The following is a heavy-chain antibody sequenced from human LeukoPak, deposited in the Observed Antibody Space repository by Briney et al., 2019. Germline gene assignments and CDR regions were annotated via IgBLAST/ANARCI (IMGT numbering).Heavy chain of an antibody. D-gene: IGHD4-17*01. CDR3: AKDTLYADYGDYELREGIDY. CDR1: GFTFSSYA. V-gene: IGHV3-23*01. J-gene: IGHJ4*02. Sequence: GGSLRLSCAASGFTFSSYAMSWVRQAPGKGLEWVSAISGSGGSTYYADSVKGRFTISRDNSKNTLYLQMNSLRAEDTAVYYCAKDTLYADYGDYELREGIDYWGQGTLVTVSS. CDR2: ISGSGGST.